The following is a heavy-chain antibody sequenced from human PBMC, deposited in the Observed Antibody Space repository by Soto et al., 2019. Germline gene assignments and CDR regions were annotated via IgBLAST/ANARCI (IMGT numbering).Heavy chain of an antibody. J-gene: IGHJ4*02. CDR1: GYTFTSYG. V-gene: IGHV1-18*01. CDR2: ISAYNGNT. Sequence: ASVKVSCKASGYTFTSYGISWVRQAPGQGLEWMGWISAYNGNTNYAQKLQGRVTMTTDTSTSTAYMELRSLRSDDTAVYYCARDPPLHYYDSSGDDYWGQGTLVTVSS. CDR3: ARDPPLHYYDSSGDDY. D-gene: IGHD3-22*01.